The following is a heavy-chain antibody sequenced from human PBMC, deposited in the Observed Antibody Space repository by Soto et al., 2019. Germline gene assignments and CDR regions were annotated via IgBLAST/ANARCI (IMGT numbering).Heavy chain of an antibody. CDR1: GFTFSNYA. J-gene: IGHJ4*02. V-gene: IGHV3-23*01. CDR2: ISANGRNA. Sequence: EVHLLESGGDVVQPGRSLRLSCAASGFTFSNYAMNWIRQAPGKGLEWISSISANGRNAYYADSVKGRFTISRDRSKNTLSLQLDSLRVVDTAIYFCAKDLSRLGSLALGAPLDSWGQGTLVNVSS. D-gene: IGHD3-16*02. CDR3: AKDLSRLGSLALGAPLDS.